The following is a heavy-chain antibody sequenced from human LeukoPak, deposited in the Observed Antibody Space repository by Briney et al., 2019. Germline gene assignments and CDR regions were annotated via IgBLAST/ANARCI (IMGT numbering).Heavy chain of an antibody. CDR3: AKDMSTSYGDFSYYFDY. CDR2: ISGSGGST. V-gene: IGHV3-23*01. Sequence: GGSLRLSCAASGFTFSSYAMSWVRQAPGKGLEWVSAISGSGGSTYYADSVKGRFTISRDNSKNTLYLQMNSLRAEDTAVYYCAKDMSTSYGDFSYYFDYWGQGTLVTVSS. D-gene: IGHD4-17*01. CDR1: GFTFSSYA. J-gene: IGHJ4*02.